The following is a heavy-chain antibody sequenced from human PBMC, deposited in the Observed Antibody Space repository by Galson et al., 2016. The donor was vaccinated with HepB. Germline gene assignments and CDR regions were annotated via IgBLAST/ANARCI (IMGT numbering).Heavy chain of an antibody. CDR2: ISSDGSYK. CDR1: GFTFSSYI. D-gene: IGHD6-19*01. Sequence: SLRLSCAASGFTFSSYILHWVRQAXGKGLEXVAVISSDGSYKDYGDSVXGRFTISRDSSKNTLFLQMNSLRAEDTAVYYCAKVAVAGPSYYYAMDVCGQGTTVTVSS. V-gene: IGHV3-30*04. J-gene: IGHJ6*02. CDR3: AKVAVAGPSYYYAMDV.